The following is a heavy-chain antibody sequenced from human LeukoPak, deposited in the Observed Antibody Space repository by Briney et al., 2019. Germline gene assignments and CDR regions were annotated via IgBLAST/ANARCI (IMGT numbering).Heavy chain of an antibody. D-gene: IGHD5-12*01. J-gene: IGHJ4*02. V-gene: IGHV3-30*03. CDR3: ARDPTGGSGYGRFYFDY. CDR2: ISYDGSNK. Sequence: GGSLRLSCAASGFTFSSYWMSWVRQAPGKGLEWVAVISYDGSNKYYADSVKGRFTISRDNSKNTLYLQMNSLRAEDTAVYYCARDPTGGSGYGRFYFDYWGQGTLVTVSS. CDR1: GFTFSSYW.